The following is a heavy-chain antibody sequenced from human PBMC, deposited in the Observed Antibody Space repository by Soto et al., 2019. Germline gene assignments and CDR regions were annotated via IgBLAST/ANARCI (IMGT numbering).Heavy chain of an antibody. CDR3: ARGARPRGYTGDAFDI. CDR2: IIPIFGTA. CDR1: GGTFSSYA. V-gene: IGHV1-69*06. D-gene: IGHD3-22*01. Sequence: QVQLVQSGAEVKKPGSSVKVSCKASGGTFSSYAISWVRQAPGQGLEWMGGIIPIFGTANYAQKFQGRVTIPADKSTSTAYMELSSLRSEDTAVYYCARGARPRGYTGDAFDIWGQGTMVTVSS. J-gene: IGHJ3*02.